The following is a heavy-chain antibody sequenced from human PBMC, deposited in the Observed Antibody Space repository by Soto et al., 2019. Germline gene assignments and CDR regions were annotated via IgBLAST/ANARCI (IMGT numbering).Heavy chain of an antibody. V-gene: IGHV4-31*03. CDR3: ARDRVVPANWFAP. J-gene: IGHJ5*02. CDR1: GGSISSGGYY. D-gene: IGHD2-2*01. CDR2: IYYSGST. Sequence: SETLSLTCTVSGGSISSGGYYWSWIRQHPGKGLEWIGYIYYSGSTYYNPSLKSRVTISVDTSKNQFSLKLSSVTAADTAVYYCARDRVVPANWFAPWGQGTLVTVSS.